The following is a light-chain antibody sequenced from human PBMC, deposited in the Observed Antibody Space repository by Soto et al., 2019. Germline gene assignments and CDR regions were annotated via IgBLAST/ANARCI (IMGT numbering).Light chain of an antibody. CDR1: QRLVHSDGNTY. CDR3: MQTTQFPNT. Sequence: DIVMTQTPLSSPVTLGQPASISCWSSQRLVHSDGNTYLSWLQRRTGQTPRLVIYKIYNRFSGVADKFSGSGAGTDFTLKISRVKAADVGVYYCMQTTQFPNTFRQGTKLEIK. CDR2: KIY. J-gene: IGKJ2*01. V-gene: IGKV2-24*01.